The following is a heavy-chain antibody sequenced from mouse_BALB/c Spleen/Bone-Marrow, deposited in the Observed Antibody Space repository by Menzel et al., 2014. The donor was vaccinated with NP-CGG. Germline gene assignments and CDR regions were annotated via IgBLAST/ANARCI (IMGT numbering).Heavy chain of an antibody. CDR2: INPSNGRT. D-gene: IGHD1-1*01. CDR3: ARRTTTVVATDY. Sequence: QVQLQQSGAEPVKPGASVKLSCKASGYTFTSYWMHWVKQRPGQGLEWIGEINPSNGRTNYNEKFKSKATLTVDKSSSTAYMQLSSLTSEDSAVYYCARRTTTVVATDYWGQGTTLTVSS. V-gene: IGHV1S81*02. J-gene: IGHJ2*01. CDR1: GYTFTSYW.